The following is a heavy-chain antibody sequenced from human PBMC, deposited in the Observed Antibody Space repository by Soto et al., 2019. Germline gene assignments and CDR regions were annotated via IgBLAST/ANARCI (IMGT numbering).Heavy chain of an antibody. CDR2: IKHSGST. V-gene: IGHV4-34*01. CDR1: GGSFSGYY. Sequence: PSETLSLTCAVYGGSFSGYYWSWIRQPPGKGLEWIGEIKHSGSTNYNPSLKSRVTISVDTSKNQFSLKLSSVTAADTAVYYCARGGYSGYRDYWGQGTLVTVSS. J-gene: IGHJ4*02. CDR3: ARGGYSGYRDY. D-gene: IGHD5-12*01.